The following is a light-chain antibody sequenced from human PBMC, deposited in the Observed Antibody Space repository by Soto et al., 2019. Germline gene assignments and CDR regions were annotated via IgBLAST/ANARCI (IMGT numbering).Light chain of an antibody. J-gene: IGKJ4*01. CDR2: DAS. CDR3: QQYDNLPLT. Sequence: DIQMTQSPSSLSASVGDRVTITCQASHDISNYLNWYQQKPGKAPKLLIYDASNLETGVPSRFSGSGSGTDFTFTISSLQPEDIATYYCQQYDNLPLTFGGGTKVDNK. V-gene: IGKV1-33*01. CDR1: HDISNY.